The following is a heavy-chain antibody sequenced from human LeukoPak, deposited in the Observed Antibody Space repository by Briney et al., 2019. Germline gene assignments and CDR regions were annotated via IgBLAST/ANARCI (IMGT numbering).Heavy chain of an antibody. V-gene: IGHV3-7*01. CDR2: IKQDGSEK. CDR3: ARDKSGYYYDSSGYSY. CDR1: GFTFSSYW. Sequence: GGSLRLSCAASGFTFSSYWMSWVRHAPGKGLEWVANIKQDGSEKYYVDSVKGRFTISRDNAKNSLYLQMNSLRAEDTAVYYCARDKSGYYYDSSGYSYWGQGTLVTVSS. D-gene: IGHD3-22*01. J-gene: IGHJ4*02.